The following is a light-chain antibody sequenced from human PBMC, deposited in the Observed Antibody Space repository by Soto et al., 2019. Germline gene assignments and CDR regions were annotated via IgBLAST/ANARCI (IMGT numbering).Light chain of an antibody. CDR1: QDIREN. V-gene: IGKV1-33*01. CDR2: GAS. Sequence: DIQMTQSPSSLSASVGDRVTITCQASQDIRENLNWFQQKPGKAPKLLMYGASSLETGGPSRCSGSGSGTDFTFTINSLQPEDIATYYCQQYDNLPRTFGQGTKVEIK. J-gene: IGKJ1*01. CDR3: QQYDNLPRT.